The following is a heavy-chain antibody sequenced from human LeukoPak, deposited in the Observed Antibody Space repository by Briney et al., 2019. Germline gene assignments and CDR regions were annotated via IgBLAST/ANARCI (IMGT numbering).Heavy chain of an antibody. Sequence: RASETLSLTCTVSGGSISSYYWTWVRQPAGKGLEWIGRIYTSGTINYNPSLKSRAIISVDKSKNQFSVQLTSVTAADTAVYYCARCQRATGGANWLDPWGQGILVTASS. D-gene: IGHD3-10*01. CDR1: GGSISSYY. CDR2: IYTSGTI. CDR3: ARCQRATGGANWLDP. V-gene: IGHV4-4*07. J-gene: IGHJ5*02.